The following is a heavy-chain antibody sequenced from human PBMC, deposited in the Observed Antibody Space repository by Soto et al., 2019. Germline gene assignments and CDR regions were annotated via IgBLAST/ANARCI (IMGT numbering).Heavy chain of an antibody. J-gene: IGHJ4*02. CDR1: GFSLSTSGVA. CDR2: IYWDDDK. D-gene: IGHD5-12*01. CDR3: ANLTRTWLHSDY. V-gene: IGHV2-5*02. Sequence: QITLKESGPTLVKPTQTLTLTCTFSGFSLSTSGVAVGWIRQPPGKALEWLAFIYWDDDKRYSPSLKSRLTITQDPSKNPVVLTMNNMDPVDTATYYCANLTRTWLHSDYWGQGTLVTVSS.